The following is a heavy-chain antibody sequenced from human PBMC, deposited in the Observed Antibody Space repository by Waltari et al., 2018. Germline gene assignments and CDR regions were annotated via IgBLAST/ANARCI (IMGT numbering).Heavy chain of an antibody. J-gene: IGHJ4*02. CDR2: ISSGGNT. CDR1: GFTCRRSP. Sequence: EVQLLEAGGGLVQPGGSPRPSCSAPGFTCRRSPTRWVRQAPGKGLEWVSSISSGGNTYYADSVKGRFTISRDNSKDTLFLQMNSLRADDTAVYYCAKALWFGESASYLNDYWGQGTLVTVSS. V-gene: IGHV3-23*01. CDR3: AKALWFGESASYLNDY. D-gene: IGHD3-10*01.